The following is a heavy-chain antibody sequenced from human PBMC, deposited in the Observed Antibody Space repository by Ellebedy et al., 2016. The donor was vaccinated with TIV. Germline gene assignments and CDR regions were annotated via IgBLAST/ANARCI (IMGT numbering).Heavy chain of an antibody. V-gene: IGHV3-30*07. Sequence: SRDNSKNTLYLQMNSLRAEDTAVYYCARRGNGIYYFDYWGQGTLVTVSS. D-gene: IGHD2/OR15-2a*01. J-gene: IGHJ4*02. CDR3: ARRGNGIYYFDY.